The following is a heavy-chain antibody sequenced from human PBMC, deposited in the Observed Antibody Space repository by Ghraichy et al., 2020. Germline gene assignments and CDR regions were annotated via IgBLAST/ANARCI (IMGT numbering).Heavy chain of an antibody. CDR2: ISYDGSNK. V-gene: IGHV3-30-3*01. CDR3: ARAGSTYSSLSQTLLDTGMDV. CDR1: GFTFSSYG. J-gene: IGHJ6*02. D-gene: IGHD3-22*01. Sequence: GGSLRLSCAASGFTFSSYGIHWVRQAPGKGLEWVAVISYDGSNKYHAETVKGRFTISRDNSKNTLYLQMNSLRAEDTAVYYCARAGSTYSSLSQTLLDTGMDVWGQGTTVTVSS.